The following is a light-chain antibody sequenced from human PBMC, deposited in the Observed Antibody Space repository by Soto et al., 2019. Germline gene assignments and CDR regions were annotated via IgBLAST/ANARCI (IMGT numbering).Light chain of an antibody. CDR2: DVS. CDR1: SSDVGGYKY. Sequence: QSALTQPASGAGSPGQSITISCTGTSSDVGGYKYVSWYQQHPGKAPRLIIYDVSRRPSGVSNRFSGAKSGNTASLTISGLPAEDEADYACNSYRSCNKRGFGGGTKLTVL. V-gene: IGLV2-14*01. J-gene: IGLJ2*01. CDR3: NSYRSCNKRG.